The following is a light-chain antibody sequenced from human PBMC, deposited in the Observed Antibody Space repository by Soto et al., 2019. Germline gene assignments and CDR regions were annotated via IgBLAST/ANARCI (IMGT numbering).Light chain of an antibody. V-gene: IGKV3-11*01. Sequence: VLTQSPAILSMSPGERATLSCRASQNIQNFVAWYQQKPGQAPRLLVYDTFNRDTGIPARFSGSGSGTDFTLTISSLEPEDFVFYYCQQRSNWPLTFGGGTKVEIK. CDR1: QNIQNF. CDR2: DTF. J-gene: IGKJ4*01. CDR3: QQRSNWPLT.